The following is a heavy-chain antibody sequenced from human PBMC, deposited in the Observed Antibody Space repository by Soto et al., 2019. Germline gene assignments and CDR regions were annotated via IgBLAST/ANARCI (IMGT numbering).Heavy chain of an antibody. CDR2: MNPNSGNT. J-gene: IGHJ6*02. CDR3: AREGLINSRWLYYYYGMDV. Sequence: ASVKVSCKASGYTFTSYDINWVRQATGQVLEWMGWMNPNSGNTGYAQKFHGRVNMTRNTSISTAYMELSSLRSEDTAVYYCAREGLINSRWLYYYYGMDVWGQGTTVTVSS. D-gene: IGHD6-13*01. V-gene: IGHV1-8*01. CDR1: GYTFTSYD.